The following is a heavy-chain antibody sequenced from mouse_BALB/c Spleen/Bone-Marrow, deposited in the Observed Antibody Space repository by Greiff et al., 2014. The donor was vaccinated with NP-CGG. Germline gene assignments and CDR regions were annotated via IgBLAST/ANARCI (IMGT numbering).Heavy chain of an antibody. V-gene: IGHV1S130*01. D-gene: IGHD2-1*01. CDR2: IHPNSGNT. CDR3: AREKIYGNYLWYFDV. CDR1: GYTFTSSW. J-gene: IGHJ1*01. Sequence: QVQLQQSGSVLVRPGASVKLSCKASGYTFTSSWMHWAKQRPGQGLEWIGEIHPNSGNTNYNEKFKGKATLTVDTSSSTAYVDLSSPTPEDSAVYYCAREKIYGNYLWYFDVWGAGTTVTVSS.